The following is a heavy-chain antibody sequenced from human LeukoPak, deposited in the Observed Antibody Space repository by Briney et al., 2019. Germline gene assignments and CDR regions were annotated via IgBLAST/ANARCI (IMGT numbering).Heavy chain of an antibody. J-gene: IGHJ4*02. V-gene: IGHV1-2*02. Sequence: GASVKVSCKASGYTFTGYYMHWVRQAPGQGLEWMGWINPNSGGTNYAQKFQGRVTMTRDTSISTAYMELSRLRCDDTAVCYCARDRRDWKGGSVADHPGPYDYWGQGTLVTVSS. D-gene: IGHD1-1*01. CDR1: GYTFTGYY. CDR3: ARDRRDWKGGSVADHPGPYDY. CDR2: INPNSGGT.